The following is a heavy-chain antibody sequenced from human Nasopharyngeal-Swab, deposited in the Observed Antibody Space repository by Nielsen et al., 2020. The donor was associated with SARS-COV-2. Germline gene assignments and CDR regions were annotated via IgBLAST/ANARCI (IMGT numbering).Heavy chain of an antibody. D-gene: IGHD3-3*01. CDR2: IYHSGST. Sequence: SETLSLTCAVSGGSISSGGYSWSWIRQPPGKGLEWIGYIYHSGSTYYNPSLKSRVTISVDTSKNQFSLKLSSVTAADTAVYYCARVYYDFWSGYYPYGMDVWGQGTTVTVSS. CDR1: GGSISSGGYS. J-gene: IGHJ6*02. CDR3: ARVYYDFWSGYYPYGMDV. V-gene: IGHV4-30-2*01.